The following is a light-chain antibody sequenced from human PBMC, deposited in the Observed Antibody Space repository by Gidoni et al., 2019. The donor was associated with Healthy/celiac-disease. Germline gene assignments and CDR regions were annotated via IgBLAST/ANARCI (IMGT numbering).Light chain of an antibody. CDR1: QSISSY. CDR3: QQSYSTPRT. V-gene: IGKV1-39*01. Sequence: IQMTQSPSSLSASVGDRVTITCRASQSISSYLNCYQQKPVKAPKLLIYAASSLQSWVPSRFSGSGSGTDFTLTISSLQPEYFATYYCQQSYSTPRTFGQGTKVEIK. CDR2: AAS. J-gene: IGKJ1*01.